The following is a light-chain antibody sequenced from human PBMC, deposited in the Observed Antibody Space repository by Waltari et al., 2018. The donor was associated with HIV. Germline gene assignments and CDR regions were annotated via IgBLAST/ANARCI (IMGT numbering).Light chain of an antibody. CDR3: QSYDRSLSGSV. CDR1: SSNIGAVYD. CDR2: GNN. Sequence: QSVLTQPPSVSGAPGQRVTISCTGSSSNIGAVYDVHWYQQLPGTAPKLLIYGNNNRPSGVPDRFSCSKSGTSASLAITGLQAEDDADYYCQSYDRSLSGSVFGGGTKLTVL. J-gene: IGLJ2*01. V-gene: IGLV1-40*01.